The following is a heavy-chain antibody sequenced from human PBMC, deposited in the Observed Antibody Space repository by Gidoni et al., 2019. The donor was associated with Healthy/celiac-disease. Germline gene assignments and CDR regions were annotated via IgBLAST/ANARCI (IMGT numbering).Heavy chain of an antibody. J-gene: IGHJ4*02. V-gene: IGHV3-21*01. CDR3: ARAPYDYSNYEVDY. CDR1: GFTFSSYS. D-gene: IGHD4-4*01. Sequence: EVQLVESGGGLVKPGGSLRLSCAASGFTFSSYSMNWVRQAPGKGLEWVSSISSSSSYISYADSVKGRFTISRDNAKNSLYLQMNSLRAEDTAVYYCARAPYDYSNYEVDYWGQGTLVTVSS. CDR2: ISSSSSYI.